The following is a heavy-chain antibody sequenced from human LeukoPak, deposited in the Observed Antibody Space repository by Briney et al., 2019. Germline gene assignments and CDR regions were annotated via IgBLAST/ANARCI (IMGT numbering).Heavy chain of an antibody. CDR3: AREPSDESQQWLVPYYYYYMDV. V-gene: IGHV4-34*01. CDR2: INHSGST. CDR1: GGSFSGYY. Sequence: SETLSLTCAVYGGSFSGYYWSWIRQPPGKGLEWIGEINHSGSTDYNPSLKSRVTISVDTSKNQFSLKLSSVTAADTAVYYCAREPSDESQQWLVPYYYYYMDVWGKGTTVTVSS. J-gene: IGHJ6*03. D-gene: IGHD6-19*01.